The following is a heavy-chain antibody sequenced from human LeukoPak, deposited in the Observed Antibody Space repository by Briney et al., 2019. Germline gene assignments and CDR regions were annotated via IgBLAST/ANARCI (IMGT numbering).Heavy chain of an antibody. J-gene: IGHJ2*01. CDR1: GYSISGGYY. V-gene: IGHV4-38-2*01. D-gene: IGHD6-13*01. CDR3: ARLASIAAAADWYFDI. Sequence: SETLSLTCAVSGYSISGGYYWGWIRQPPGNGLEWIGSIFHSGTTYYNPSLRSRVTISVDASKNQFSLKLISVTAADTAVYYCARLASIAAAADWYFDIWGRGTLVTVSS. CDR2: IFHSGTT.